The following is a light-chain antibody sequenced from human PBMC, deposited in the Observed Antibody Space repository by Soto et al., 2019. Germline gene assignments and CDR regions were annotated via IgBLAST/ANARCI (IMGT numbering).Light chain of an antibody. V-gene: IGKV1-5*01. Sequence: DIQMTQSPSTLSASVGDRVTITCRASQSNSSWLAWYQQKPGKAPKLLIYDASSLESGVPSRFSGSGSGTEFTLTISSLPPDDFATYYSQQYNSYSAFGQGTKVEIK. CDR1: QSNSSW. CDR2: DAS. CDR3: QQYNSYSA. J-gene: IGKJ1*01.